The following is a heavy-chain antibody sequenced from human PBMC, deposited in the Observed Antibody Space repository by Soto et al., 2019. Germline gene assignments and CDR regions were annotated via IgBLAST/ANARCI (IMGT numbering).Heavy chain of an antibody. CDR1: GESINNYY. Sequence: EILSLICTVAGESINNYYWTWIRQPPGKGLEWIGYIYDSGSTSYNPSLKSRLTISVDTSKNQFSLKVKSVTAADTAVYYCARGTKYYYQGMDVWGQGTTVTVPS. V-gene: IGHV4-59*01. CDR2: IYDSGST. J-gene: IGHJ6*02. CDR3: ARGTKYYYQGMDV.